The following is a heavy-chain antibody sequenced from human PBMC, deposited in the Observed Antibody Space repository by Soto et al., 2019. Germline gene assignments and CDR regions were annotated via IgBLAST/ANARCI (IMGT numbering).Heavy chain of an antibody. D-gene: IGHD2-2*01. CDR2: INSDGSST. CDR3: AREGDIVVVPAWGMDV. J-gene: IGHJ6*02. CDR1: GFTFSSYW. Sequence: GGSLRLSCAASGFTFSSYWMHWVRQAPGKGLVWVSRINSDGSSTSYADSVKGRFTISRDNAKNTLYLQMNSLRAEDTAVYYCAREGDIVVVPAWGMDVWGQGTTVTVSS. V-gene: IGHV3-74*01.